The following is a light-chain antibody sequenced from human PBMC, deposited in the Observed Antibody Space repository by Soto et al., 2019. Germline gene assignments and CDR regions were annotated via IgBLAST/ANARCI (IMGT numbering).Light chain of an antibody. CDR3: CSYAGSSTPYV. V-gene: IGLV2-23*01. CDR2: EDN. Sequence: QPVLTQPASVSGSPGQSITISCTGTSSDVGSYNLVSWYQQHPGKAPKLMIYEDNKRPSGVSNHFSGSKSGNTASLTISGLQAEDEADYFCCSYAGSSTPYVFGSGTKLTVL. J-gene: IGLJ1*01. CDR1: SSDVGSYNL.